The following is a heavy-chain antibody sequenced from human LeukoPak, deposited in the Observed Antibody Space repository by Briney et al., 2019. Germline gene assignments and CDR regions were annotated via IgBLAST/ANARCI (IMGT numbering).Heavy chain of an antibody. J-gene: IGHJ4*02. CDR1: GYTFNRYG. V-gene: IGHV1-18*01. CDR2: ISGYNGNT. D-gene: IGHD5-12*01. CDR3: ARDYGYGVTVMISDDY. Sequence: ALVEVSCKSSGYTFNRYGITWVRQAPGQGLEWMGWISGYNGNTKYAQKLQGRVTMTTDTSTSTAYMELRSLRSDDTAMYYCARDYGYGVTVMISDDYWGQGTLVTVSS.